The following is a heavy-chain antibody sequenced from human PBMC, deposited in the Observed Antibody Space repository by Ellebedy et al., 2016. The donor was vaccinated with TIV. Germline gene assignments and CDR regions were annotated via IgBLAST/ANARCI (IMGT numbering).Heavy chain of an antibody. CDR3: AKASSSGSAYDI. CDR2: INGSGGST. J-gene: IGHJ3*02. CDR1: RFTFSSYT. D-gene: IGHD3-10*01. V-gene: IGHV3-23*01. Sequence: GESLKISCVASRFTFSSYTMGWVRQAPGKGLEWVSDINGSGGSTYYVDSVKGRFTISRDNSKNTLYLQMNSLRVEDTALYYCAKASSSGSAYDIWGQGTMVTVSS.